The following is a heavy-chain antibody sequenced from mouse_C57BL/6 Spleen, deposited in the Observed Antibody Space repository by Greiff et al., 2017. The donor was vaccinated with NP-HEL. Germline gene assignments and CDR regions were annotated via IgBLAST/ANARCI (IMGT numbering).Heavy chain of an antibody. D-gene: IGHD2-1*01. CDR2: IYPGDGDT. J-gene: IGHJ1*03. CDR3: ARPYGNYSWYFDV. Sequence: VQLQQSGAELVKPGASVKISCKASGYAFSSYWMNWVKQRPGKGLEWIGQIYPGDGDTNYNGKFKGKATLTADKSSSTAYMQLSSLTSEDSAVYFCARPYGNYSWYFDVWGTGTTVTVSS. V-gene: IGHV1-80*01. CDR1: GYAFSSYW.